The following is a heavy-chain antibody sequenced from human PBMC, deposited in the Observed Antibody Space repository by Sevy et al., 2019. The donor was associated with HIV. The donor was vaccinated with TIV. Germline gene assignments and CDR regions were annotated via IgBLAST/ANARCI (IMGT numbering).Heavy chain of an antibody. V-gene: IGHV3-33*08. J-gene: IGHJ4*02. Sequence: GGYLRLSCAASGFTFSSYVMHWVRQAPGKGLEWVALIWYDGTIKYYADSVKGRFTISIDNSKDTLFLQMNSLTPEDMAVYYCARGGGYCGADCYSIDYWGQGALVTVSS. CDR2: IWYDGTIK. CDR3: ARGGGYCGADCYSIDY. CDR1: GFTFSSYV. D-gene: IGHD2-21*02.